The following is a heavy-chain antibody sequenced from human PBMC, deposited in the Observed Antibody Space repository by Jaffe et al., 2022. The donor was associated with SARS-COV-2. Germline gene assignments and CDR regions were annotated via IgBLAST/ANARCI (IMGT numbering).Heavy chain of an antibody. D-gene: IGHD5-12*01. Sequence: EVQLVESGGGLVQPGGSLRLSCAASGFDFNTYWMTWVRQNPEKGLEWVAQIKEDGTEKYYVDFVEGRFTISRDNAKNSLYLQMNSLRAEDTAVYYCVRDGRSGNDRAFDYWGQGTLVTVSS. J-gene: IGHJ4*02. CDR1: GFDFNTYW. V-gene: IGHV3-7*01. CDR3: VRDGRSGNDRAFDY. CDR2: IKEDGTEK.